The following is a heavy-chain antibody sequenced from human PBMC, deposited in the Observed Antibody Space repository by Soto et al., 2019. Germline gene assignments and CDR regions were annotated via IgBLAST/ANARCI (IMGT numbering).Heavy chain of an antibody. V-gene: IGHV3-48*01. CDR1: GFTFSSYS. J-gene: IGHJ4*02. D-gene: IGHD6-6*01. Sequence: GGSLRLSCAASGFTFSSYSMNWVRQAPGKGLEWVSYISSSGTIYYADAGKGRFTISRDNVKNSLYLQMNSLRAEDTAVYYCARERHPYSSSGQAPDYWGQGTLVTVSS. CDR2: ISSSGTI. CDR3: ARERHPYSSSGQAPDY.